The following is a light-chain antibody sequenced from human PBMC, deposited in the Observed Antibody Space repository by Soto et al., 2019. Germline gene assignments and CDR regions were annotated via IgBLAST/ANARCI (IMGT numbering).Light chain of an antibody. CDR3: QNYGTSPRP. CDR2: GAS. CDR1: QSVSSN. Sequence: EIVMTQSPATLSVSPGERATLSCRASQSVSSNLAWYQQKPGQAPRLLIYGASTRATGIPARFSGSGSGTEFTLTISRLEPEDFAVYYCQNYGTSPRPFGQGTKVDIK. V-gene: IGKV3-15*01. J-gene: IGKJ1*01.